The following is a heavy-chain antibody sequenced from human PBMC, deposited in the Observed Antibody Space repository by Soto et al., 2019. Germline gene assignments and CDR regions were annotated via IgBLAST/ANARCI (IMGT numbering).Heavy chain of an antibody. Sequence: GGSLRLSCAASGFTFSTYGLTWVRQAPGKGLEWVSSIGTHADTTYYVDSVKGRFSISRDNSKNTVYLQMSSLSAEDTAVYYCARPYVEVAVNDAFDIWGRGTMVTVSS. J-gene: IGHJ3*02. V-gene: IGHV3-23*01. CDR3: ARPYVEVAVNDAFDI. D-gene: IGHD3-16*01. CDR2: IGTHADTT. CDR1: GFTFSTYG.